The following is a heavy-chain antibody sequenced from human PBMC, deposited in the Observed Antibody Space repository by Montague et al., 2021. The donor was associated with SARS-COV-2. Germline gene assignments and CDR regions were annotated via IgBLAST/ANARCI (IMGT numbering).Heavy chain of an antibody. Sequence: SETLSLTYTDSGGSINSFFWSWIRQPAGKELEWIGRIYGNGNTNYNPSLKSRVTMSVDTSKNQFYLTLSSVTAADTAVYYCARDGTLCWYVTYFDYWGQGALVTVSS. CDR2: IYGNGNT. J-gene: IGHJ4*02. D-gene: IGHD6-13*01. CDR1: GGSINSFF. CDR3: ARDGTLCWYVTYFDY. V-gene: IGHV4-4*07.